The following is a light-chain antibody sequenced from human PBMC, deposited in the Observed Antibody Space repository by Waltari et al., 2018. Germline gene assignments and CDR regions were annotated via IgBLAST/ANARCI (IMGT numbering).Light chain of an antibody. CDR3: AAWDDSLSASL. Sequence: QTVLTQPPSVSGTPGQRVTISCSGSSFNIGGNYVYWFQQLPGTAPKLLIYRNDWRPSGVPDRISGSKSGTSASLAISGLRSEDEAHYYCAAWDDSLSASLFGGGTKLTVL. V-gene: IGLV1-47*01. CDR1: SFNIGGNY. J-gene: IGLJ3*02. CDR2: RND.